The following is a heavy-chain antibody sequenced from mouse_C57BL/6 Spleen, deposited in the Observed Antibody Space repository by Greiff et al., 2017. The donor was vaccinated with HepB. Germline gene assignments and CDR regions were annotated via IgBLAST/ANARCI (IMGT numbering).Heavy chain of an antibody. D-gene: IGHD1-1*01. J-gene: IGHJ2*01. CDR1: GFTFSDYY. V-gene: IGHV5-16*01. CDR3: AREDGSSYYFDY. CDR2: INYDGSST. Sequence: DVKLVESEGGLVQPGRSMKLSCTASGFTFSDYYMAWVRQFPEKGLEWVANINYDGSSTYYLDSLKSRFIISRDNAKNILYLQMSSLKSEDTATYYCAREDGSSYYFDYWGQGTTLTVSS.